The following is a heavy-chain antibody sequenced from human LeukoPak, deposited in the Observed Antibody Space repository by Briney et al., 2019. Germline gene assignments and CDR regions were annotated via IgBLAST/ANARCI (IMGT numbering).Heavy chain of an antibody. CDR1: GGTFSSYA. CDR3: ARDISGYYHYMDV. J-gene: IGHJ6*03. V-gene: IGHV1-69*05. CDR2: IIPIFGTA. Sequence: SVKVSCKASGGTFSSYAISWVRQAPGQGLEWMGRIIPIFGTANYAQKFQGRVTITTDESTCTAYMELSSLRSEDTAVYYCARDISGYYHYMDVWGKGTTVTVSS. D-gene: IGHD3-10*01.